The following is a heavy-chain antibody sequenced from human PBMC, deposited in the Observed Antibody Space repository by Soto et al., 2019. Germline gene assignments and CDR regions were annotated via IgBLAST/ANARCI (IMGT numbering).Heavy chain of an antibody. CDR3: ARVKSDSSGYHDAFDI. D-gene: IGHD3-22*01. Sequence: QVQLVQSGAEVKKPGSSVKVSCKASGGTFSSYAISWVRQAPGQGLEWMGGIIPIFGTANYAQKFQGRVTITADKSTSAAYIELSSLRSEDTAVYYCARVKSDSSGYHDAFDIWGQGTMVTVSS. CDR2: IIPIFGTA. J-gene: IGHJ3*02. V-gene: IGHV1-69*06. CDR1: GGTFSSYA.